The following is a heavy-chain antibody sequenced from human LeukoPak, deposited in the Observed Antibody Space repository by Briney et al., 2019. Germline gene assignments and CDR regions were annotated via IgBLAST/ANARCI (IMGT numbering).Heavy chain of an antibody. V-gene: IGHV3-23*01. Sequence: GGSLRLSCAASGFTFSNYAMSWVRQAPGKGLEWVSAISGSGGSTYYADSVKGRFTISRDNSKNTLYLQMNSLRAEDTAVYYCAKDHSRYCSGGSCSTDYWGQGTLVTVSS. D-gene: IGHD2-15*01. CDR2: ISGSGGST. CDR3: AKDHSRYCSGGSCSTDY. J-gene: IGHJ4*02. CDR1: GFTFSNYA.